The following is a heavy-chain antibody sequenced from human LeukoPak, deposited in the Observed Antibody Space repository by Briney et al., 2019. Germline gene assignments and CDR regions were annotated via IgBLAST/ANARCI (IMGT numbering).Heavy chain of an antibody. V-gene: IGHV3-23*01. Sequence: GGTLRLSCEVSGNTLSNYYMRWGSRAPAKGLEGGVGISYHGGGTNYTDSVKGRFTISRDKSKNTLYLQMNGLIAEDTAVYFCAKRGVLIRVILVGFHQEAYYCHSWGQGALVTVPS. CDR3: AKRGVLIRVILVGFHQEAYYCHS. D-gene: IGHD3-22*01. J-gene: IGHJ4*02. CDR2: ISYHGGGT. CDR1: GNTLSNYY.